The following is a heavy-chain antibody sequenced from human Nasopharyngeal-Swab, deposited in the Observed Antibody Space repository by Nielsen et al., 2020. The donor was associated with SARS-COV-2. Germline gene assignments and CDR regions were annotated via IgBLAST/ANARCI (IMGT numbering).Heavy chain of an antibody. D-gene: IGHD3-16*02. V-gene: IGHV4-59*08. CDR1: GGSIGTYY. CDR3: ARQDVSGSYRFMVY. J-gene: IGHJ4*02. Sequence: SDTLSLTCTVSGGSIGTYYWSWIRQPPGKGLEWIGYIYYTGSTMYNPSLKGRVTLSVDTSENQFSLRLTSVTAADSAVYYCARQDVSGSYRFMVYWGQGTLVTVSS. CDR2: IYYTGST.